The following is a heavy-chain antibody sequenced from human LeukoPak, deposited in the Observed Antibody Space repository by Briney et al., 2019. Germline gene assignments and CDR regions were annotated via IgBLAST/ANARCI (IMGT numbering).Heavy chain of an antibody. CDR1: GGSISSSNW. CDR2: IYHSGST. CDR3: AGIAVAAYYFDY. D-gene: IGHD6-19*01. Sequence: SETLSLTCAVSGGSISSSNWWSWVRQPPGKGLEWIGEIYHSGSTNYNPPLKSRVTISVDKSKNQFSLKLSSVTAADTAVYYCAGIAVAAYYFDYWGQGTLVTVSS. V-gene: IGHV4-4*02. J-gene: IGHJ4*02.